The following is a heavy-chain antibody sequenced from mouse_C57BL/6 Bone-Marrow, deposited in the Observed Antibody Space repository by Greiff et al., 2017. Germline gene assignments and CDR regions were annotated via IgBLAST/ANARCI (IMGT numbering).Heavy chain of an antibody. V-gene: IGHV14-2*01. J-gene: IGHJ3*01. Sequence: EVTLQESGAELVKPGASVKLSCTASGFNIKDYYMHWVKQRTEQGLEWIGRIDPEDGETKYDPKFQGKATLTADTSSNTAYLPLSSLTSEDTAVYYCAPPGFAYWGQGTLVTVSA. CDR3: APPGFAY. CDR2: IDPEDGET. CDR1: GFNIKDYY.